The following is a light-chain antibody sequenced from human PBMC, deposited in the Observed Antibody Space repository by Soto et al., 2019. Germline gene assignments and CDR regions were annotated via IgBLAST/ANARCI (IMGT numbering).Light chain of an antibody. CDR3: SSYTSSSTWV. J-gene: IGLJ2*01. CDR2: EVS. V-gene: IGLV2-18*02. CDR1: SSDVGSYNR. Sequence: QSALTQPPSVSGSPGQSVTISCTGTSSDVGSYNRVSWYQQPPGTAPTLMMYEVSNRPSGVPDRFSGSKSGNTASLTISGLQAEDEADYYCSSYTSSSTWVFGGGTKLTVL.